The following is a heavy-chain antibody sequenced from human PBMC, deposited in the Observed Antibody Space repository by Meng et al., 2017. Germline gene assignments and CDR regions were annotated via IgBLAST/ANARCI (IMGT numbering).Heavy chain of an antibody. V-gene: IGHV3-30*04. CDR3: ARRRGNDAFDI. Sequence: GGSLRLSRAASGFTFSSYAMHWVRQAPGKGMEWVAVISYDGSNKYYADSVKGRFTISRDNSKNTLYLQMNSLRAKDTAVYYCARRRGNDAFDIWGQETMVTVSS. CDR1: GFTFSSYA. D-gene: IGHD3-10*01. J-gene: IGHJ3*02. CDR2: ISYDGSNK.